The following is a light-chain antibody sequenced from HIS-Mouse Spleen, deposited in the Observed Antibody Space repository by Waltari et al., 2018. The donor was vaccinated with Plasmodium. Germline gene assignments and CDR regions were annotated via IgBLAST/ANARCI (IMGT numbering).Light chain of an antibody. CDR2: GAS. Sequence: IVFTQSTGTLSFSPGDRSTPPSRASQRVSSSYLAWYQQKPGQAPRLLISGASSRATGIPDRFSGRGSGTDFTLTISRLEPEDCAVYYCQQYGSAPYTFGQGTKLEIK. V-gene: IGKV3-20*01. J-gene: IGKJ2*01. CDR1: QRVSSSY. CDR3: QQYGSAPYT.